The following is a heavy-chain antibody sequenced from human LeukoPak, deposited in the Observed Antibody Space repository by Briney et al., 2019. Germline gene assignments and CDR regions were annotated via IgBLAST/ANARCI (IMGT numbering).Heavy chain of an antibody. CDR2: ISSSGSTL. J-gene: IGHJ4*02. V-gene: IGHV3-11*01. D-gene: IGHD1-20*01. CDR1: GFTFSDYY. CDR3: ARRRYNWNAIDY. Sequence: GGSLRLSCAASGFTFSDYYMSWIRQAPGKGLEWVSYISSSGSTLYYADSVKGRITISRDNAKNSLYLQMNSLRAEDTAVYYCARRRYNWNAIDYWGQGTLVTVSS.